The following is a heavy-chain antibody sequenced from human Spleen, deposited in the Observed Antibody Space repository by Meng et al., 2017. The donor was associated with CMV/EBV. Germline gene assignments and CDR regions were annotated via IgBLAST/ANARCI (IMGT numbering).Heavy chain of an antibody. J-gene: IGHJ4*02. CDR3: AREGGVYSSGWYGY. Sequence: GESLKISCAASGFTFSSYWMHWVRQAPGKGLVWVSRINSDGSSTSYADSVKGRFTISRDNAKNTLYLQMNSLRAEDTAVYYCAREGGVYSSGWYGYWGQGTLVTVSS. CDR1: GFTFSSYW. D-gene: IGHD6-19*01. V-gene: IGHV3-74*01. CDR2: INSDGSST.